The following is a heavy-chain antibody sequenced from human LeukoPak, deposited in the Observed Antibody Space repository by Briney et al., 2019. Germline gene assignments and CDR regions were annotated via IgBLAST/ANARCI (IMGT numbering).Heavy chain of an antibody. CDR1: GFTFSTYA. Sequence: GTSLRLSCAASGFTFSTYAMHWVRQSPGKGLEWGAVISYDGRDKHHADSVKGRFTISRNSSKNTLYLQMNSLRAEDTAVYYCAREDWDYDRNAFDIWGQGTMVTVSS. CDR2: ISYDGRDK. D-gene: IGHD3-22*01. CDR3: AREDWDYDRNAFDI. V-gene: IGHV3-30*03. J-gene: IGHJ3*02.